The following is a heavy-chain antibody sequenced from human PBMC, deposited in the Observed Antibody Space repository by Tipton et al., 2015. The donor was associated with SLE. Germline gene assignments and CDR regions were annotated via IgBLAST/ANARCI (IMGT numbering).Heavy chain of an antibody. V-gene: IGHV4-59*01. CDR2: IYYSGST. J-gene: IGHJ6*02. Sequence: LRLSCTVSGGSISSYYWSWIRQPPGKGLEWIGYIYYSGSTNYNPSLKSRVTISVDTSKNQFSLKLSSVTAADTAVYYCARGRGDYYYGMDVWGQGTTVTVSS. CDR3: ARGRGDYYYGMDV. CDR1: GGSISSYY.